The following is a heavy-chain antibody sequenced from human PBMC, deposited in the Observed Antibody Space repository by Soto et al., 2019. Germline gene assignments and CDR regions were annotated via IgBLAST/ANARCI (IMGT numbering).Heavy chain of an antibody. CDR1: GGSISGSSYY. V-gene: IGHV4-39*01. Sequence: SETLSLTCTVSGGSISGSSYYWGWIRQPPGKGLEWIGSIYYSGNTYYNSSLTSRVTISVDMSKNQFSLKLSSVTAADTAVYYCALGGYWVTTYYYYYGMDVWGQGTTVTVSS. CDR3: ALGGYWVTTYYYYYGMDV. J-gene: IGHJ6*02. CDR2: IYYSGNT. D-gene: IGHD3-22*01.